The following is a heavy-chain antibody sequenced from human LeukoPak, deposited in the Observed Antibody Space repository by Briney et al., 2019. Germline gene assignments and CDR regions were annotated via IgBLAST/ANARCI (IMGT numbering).Heavy chain of an antibody. CDR3: ARDSQGSYGTAFDY. Sequence: ASVKVSCKASGYTFTGYYMHWVRQAPGQGLEWMGWINPNSGGTNYAQKFQGRVTMTRDTSISTAYMELSRLRSDDTAVYYCARDSQGSYGTAFDYWGQGTLVTVSS. CDR2: INPNSGGT. V-gene: IGHV1-2*02. CDR1: GYTFTGYY. D-gene: IGHD1-26*01. J-gene: IGHJ4*02.